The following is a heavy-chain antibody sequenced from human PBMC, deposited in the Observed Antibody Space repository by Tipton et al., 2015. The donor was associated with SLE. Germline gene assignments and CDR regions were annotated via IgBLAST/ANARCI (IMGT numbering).Heavy chain of an antibody. D-gene: IGHD3-16*02. CDR1: GVSISSRTYY. V-gene: IGHV4-39*01. CDR3: ASPQGSYLYYYGMDV. Sequence: TLSLTCTVSGVSISSRTYYWGWIRQPPGKGLEWIGSMYYSGNTYYNPSLKSRVTISVDTSKNQFSLKLSSVTAADTAVYYCASPQGSYLYYYGMDVWGQGTTVTV. J-gene: IGHJ6*02. CDR2: MYYSGNT.